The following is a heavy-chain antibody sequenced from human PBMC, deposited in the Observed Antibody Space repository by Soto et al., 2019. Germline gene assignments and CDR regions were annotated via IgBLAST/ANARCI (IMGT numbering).Heavy chain of an antibody. J-gene: IGHJ4*02. CDR3: ARVYTGGLLVVVDGALGTLEY. V-gene: IGHV1-2*02. Sequence: QVQLVQSGAEVKRPGASVKVSCKASGYTFTNYYMHWVRQAPGQGLAWMGWINPKSGGISYAQKFQGRVTMTRDTSISTAYIELSRLRSDDTAVHYCARVYTGGLLVVVDGALGTLEYWGQGTLVTVSS. CDR2: INPKSGGI. CDR1: GYTFTNYY. D-gene: IGHD2-15*01.